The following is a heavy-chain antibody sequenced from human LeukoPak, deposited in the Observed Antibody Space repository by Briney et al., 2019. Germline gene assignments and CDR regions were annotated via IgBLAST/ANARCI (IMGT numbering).Heavy chain of an antibody. Sequence: PGGSLRLSCAASGFTFSSYGMHWVRQAPGQGLEWGADIWYDGSNKYYADSVKGRFTISRDNSKNTLYLQMNSLRAEDTAVYYCAKEAGAYVFYYYYYMDVWGKGTTVTVSS. CDR3: AKEAGAYVFYYYYYMDV. CDR2: IWYDGSNK. J-gene: IGHJ6*03. D-gene: IGHD4-17*01. CDR1: GFTFSSYG. V-gene: IGHV3-33*06.